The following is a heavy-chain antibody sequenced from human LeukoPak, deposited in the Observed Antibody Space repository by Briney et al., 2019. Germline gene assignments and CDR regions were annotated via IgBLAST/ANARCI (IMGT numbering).Heavy chain of an antibody. Sequence: ASVKVCCKASGYTFTGYYMHWVRQAPGQGLEWMGWINPNSGGTNYAQKFQGRVTMTRDTSISTAYMELSRLRSDDTAVYYCARVNLNTRSFDYWGQGTLVTVSS. V-gene: IGHV1-2*02. CDR3: ARVNLNTRSFDY. J-gene: IGHJ4*02. CDR2: INPNSGGT. CDR1: GYTFTGYY. D-gene: IGHD2-2*02.